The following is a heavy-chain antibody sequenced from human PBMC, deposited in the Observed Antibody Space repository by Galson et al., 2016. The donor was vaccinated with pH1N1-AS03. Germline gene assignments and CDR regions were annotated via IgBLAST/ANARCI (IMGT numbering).Heavy chain of an antibody. CDR1: GLSFSSYW. CDR2: INQDGSAV. D-gene: IGHD6-13*01. J-gene: IGHJ4*02. V-gene: IGHV3-7*03. CDR3: TRGGYSSTWYWVY. Sequence: SLRLSCAASGLSFSSYWMTWVRLTPGKGLEWVANINQDGSAVHYVDSVKGRFTISRDNAKNSLSLQMNSLRDEETAVYYCTRGGYSSTWYWVYWGQGTLVTVSS.